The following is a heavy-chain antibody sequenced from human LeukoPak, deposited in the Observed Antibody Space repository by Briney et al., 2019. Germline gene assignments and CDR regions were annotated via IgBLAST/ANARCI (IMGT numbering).Heavy chain of an antibody. Sequence: SETLSLTCAVYGGSFSGYYWSWIRQPPGKGLEWIGSIYYSGSTYYNPSLKSRVTISVDTSKNQFSLKLSSVTAADTAVYYCARQYSGSYQGYYGMDVWGQGTTVTVSS. D-gene: IGHD1-26*01. V-gene: IGHV4-34*01. CDR1: GGSFSGYY. J-gene: IGHJ6*02. CDR2: IYYSGST. CDR3: ARQYSGSYQGYYGMDV.